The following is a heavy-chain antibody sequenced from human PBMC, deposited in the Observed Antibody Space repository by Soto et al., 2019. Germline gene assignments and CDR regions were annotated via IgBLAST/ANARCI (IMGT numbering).Heavy chain of an antibody. V-gene: IGHV3-11*04. Sequence: QVQLVESGGGLVKPGGSLRLSCAASGFTFSDYYMSWIRQAPGKGLEWVSYISSSGSTIYYADSVKGRFTISRDNAKNSLYLQMNSLRAEDTAVYYCAVRGDYYDSSGYIEAYYGMDVWGQGTTVTVSS. CDR2: ISSSGSTI. J-gene: IGHJ6*02. CDR3: AVRGDYYDSSGYIEAYYGMDV. CDR1: GFTFSDYY. D-gene: IGHD3-22*01.